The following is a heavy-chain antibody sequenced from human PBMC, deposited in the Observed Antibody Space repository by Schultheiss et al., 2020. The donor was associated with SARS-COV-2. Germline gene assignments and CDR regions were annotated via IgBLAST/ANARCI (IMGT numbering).Heavy chain of an antibody. CDR3: ARDGLGRFRELLMVDY. D-gene: IGHD3-10*01. J-gene: IGHJ4*02. Sequence: ASVKVSCKASGYTFTSYGISWVRQAPGQGLEWMGWISAYNGNTNYAQKLQGRVTMTTDTSTSTAYMELRSLRSDDTAVYYCARDGLGRFRELLMVDYWGQGTRVTVSS. V-gene: IGHV1-18*01. CDR1: GYTFTSYG. CDR2: ISAYNGNT.